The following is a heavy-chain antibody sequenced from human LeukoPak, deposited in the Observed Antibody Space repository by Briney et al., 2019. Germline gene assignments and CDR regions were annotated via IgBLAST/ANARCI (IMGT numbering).Heavy chain of an antibody. CDR2: IIAIFGTA. Sequence: SVKVSCKASGDTFTSYAISWVRQAPGQGLEWMGGIIAIFGTANYAQKFQGRVTITTDASTSTAYMELSSLRSEDTAVYYCARAPYGSSQYYYYYMDVWGKGTTVTVSS. D-gene: IGHD4-17*01. V-gene: IGHV1-69*05. J-gene: IGHJ6*03. CDR1: GDTFTSYA. CDR3: ARAPYGSSQYYYYYMDV.